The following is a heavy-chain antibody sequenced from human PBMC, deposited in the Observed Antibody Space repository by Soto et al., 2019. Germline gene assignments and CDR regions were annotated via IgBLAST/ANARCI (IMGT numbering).Heavy chain of an antibody. Sequence: PGGSLRLSCAASGFTFSSYAMSWVRQAPGKGLEWVSAISGSGGSTYYADSAKGRFTISRDNSKNTLYLQMNSLRAEDTAVYYCAKGANPPPFEQWLVDYFDYWGQGTLVTVSS. D-gene: IGHD6-19*01. J-gene: IGHJ4*02. CDR2: ISGSGGST. V-gene: IGHV3-23*01. CDR3: AKGANPPPFEQWLVDYFDY. CDR1: GFTFSSYA.